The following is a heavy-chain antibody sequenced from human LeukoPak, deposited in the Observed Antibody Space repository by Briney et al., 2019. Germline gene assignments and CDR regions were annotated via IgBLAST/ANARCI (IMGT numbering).Heavy chain of an antibody. CDR3: ARGDYYYDSSTYFNDAFDI. Sequence: GGSLRLSSAASGFTFSSYWMSWVRQAPGKGLEWVANIKPDGSQTYCVDSVKGRFTISRDNAKNSLNLQMSSLRAEDTPVYYCARGDYYYDSSTYFNDAFDIWGQGTMVTVSS. D-gene: IGHD3-22*01. CDR2: IKPDGSQT. CDR1: GFTFSSYW. J-gene: IGHJ3*02. V-gene: IGHV3-7*01.